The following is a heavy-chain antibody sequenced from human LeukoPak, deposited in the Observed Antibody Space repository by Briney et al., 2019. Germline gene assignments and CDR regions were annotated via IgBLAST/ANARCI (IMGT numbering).Heavy chain of an antibody. CDR3: ARKFLGSRGYYFDY. CDR2: MNPNSGNT. Sequence: ASVKVSCKASGYTFSSYDINWVRQATGQGLEWMGWMNPNSGNTGYAQKFQGRVNMTRNTSISTAYMELSSLRSEDTAVYYCARKFLGSRGYYFDYWGQGTLVTVSS. CDR1: GYTFSSYD. D-gene: IGHD3-10*01. J-gene: IGHJ4*02. V-gene: IGHV1-8*01.